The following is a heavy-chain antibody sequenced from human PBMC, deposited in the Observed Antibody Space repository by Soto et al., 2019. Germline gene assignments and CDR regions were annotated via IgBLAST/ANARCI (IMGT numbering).Heavy chain of an antibody. CDR2: ISGSGDTT. Sequence: GGSLRLSCAASGFTFSLYGMSWVRQAPGKGLEWVSGISGSGDTTYYADSVKGRFTISRDNSKNTVFLQMNSLRAEDTAIYFCAKDREREGHYYYYFMDVWGRGTTVTVSS. CDR3: AKDREREGHYYYYFMDV. J-gene: IGHJ6*03. CDR1: GFTFSLYG. V-gene: IGHV3-23*01. D-gene: IGHD3-10*01.